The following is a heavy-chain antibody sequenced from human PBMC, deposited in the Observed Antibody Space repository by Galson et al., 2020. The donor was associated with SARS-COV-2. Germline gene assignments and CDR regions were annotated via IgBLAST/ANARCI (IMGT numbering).Heavy chain of an antibody. V-gene: IGHV3-33*06. J-gene: IGHJ5*02. CDR1: GFTFSGFG. Sequence: GGSLRLSCAASGFTFSGFGMHWVRQTPDRGLEWVAGIWNDARNQYYADSVKGRFIISRDNSKGTLYLQINSLRAEDTAGYYCAKDAFWSALGSGGLDPWGQGTLVTVSS. CDR3: AKDAFWSALGSGGLDP. D-gene: IGHD3-3*01. CDR2: IWNDARNQ.